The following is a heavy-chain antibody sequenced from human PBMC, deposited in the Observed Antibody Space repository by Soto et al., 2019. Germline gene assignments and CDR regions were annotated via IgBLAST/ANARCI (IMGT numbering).Heavy chain of an antibody. V-gene: IGHV4-61*01. D-gene: IGHD4-17*01. CDR3: ARTTAVPNTLRSRSFFDY. CDR2: VYYSGTT. CDR1: GGSVSDKTYY. J-gene: IGHJ4*02. Sequence: LSLTCSVSGGSVSDKTYYWSWIRQPPGKRLEWIEYVYYSGTTNYNPSLKSRVTISVDLSKNRFSLRLSSVTTADTALYYCARTTAVPNTLRSRSFFDYWGQGTLVTVSS.